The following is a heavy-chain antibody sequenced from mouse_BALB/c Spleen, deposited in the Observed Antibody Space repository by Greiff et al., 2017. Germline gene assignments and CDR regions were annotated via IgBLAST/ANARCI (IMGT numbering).Heavy chain of an antibody. J-gene: IGHJ4*01. CDR2: ISSGSSTI. CDR1: GFTFSSFG. D-gene: IGHD1-1*01. V-gene: IGHV5-17*02. Sequence: EVQLVESGGGLVQPGGSRKLSCAASGFTFSSFGMHWVRQAPEKGLEWVAYISSGSSTIYYADTVKGRFTISRDNPKNTLFLQMTSLRSEDTAMYYCARRGYYGGSPDYYAMDYWGQGTSVTVSS. CDR3: ARRGYYGGSPDYYAMDY.